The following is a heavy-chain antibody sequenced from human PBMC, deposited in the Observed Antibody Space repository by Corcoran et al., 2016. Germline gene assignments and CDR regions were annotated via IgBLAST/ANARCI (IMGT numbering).Heavy chain of an antibody. V-gene: IGHV4-39*07. J-gene: IGHJ5*02. CDR3: ARDLGYRGYCSGGSCYSGISFDP. Sequence: QLQLQESGPGLVKPSETLSLTCTVSGGSISSSSYYWGWIRQPPGKGLEWIGSIYYSGSTYYNPSLKSRVTISVDTSKNQFSLKLSSVTAADTAVYYCARDLGYRGYCSGGSCYSGISFDPWGQGTLVTVSS. CDR2: IYYSGST. CDR1: GGSISSSSYY. D-gene: IGHD2-15*01.